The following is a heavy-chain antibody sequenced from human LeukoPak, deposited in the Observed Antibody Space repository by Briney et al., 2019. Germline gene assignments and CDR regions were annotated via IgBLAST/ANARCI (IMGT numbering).Heavy chain of an antibody. Sequence: GGSLRLSCAASGFTFSTYTMSWVRQAPGKGLEWVSAISGSGGNTYYADSVKGRFTISRDNSKNTLYLQMGSLRADDTAVYYCAKAAFSRTSYFDYWGQGTLVTASS. V-gene: IGHV3-23*01. D-gene: IGHD3-3*02. CDR3: AKAAFSRTSYFDY. CDR2: ISGSGGNT. CDR1: GFTFSTYT. J-gene: IGHJ4*02.